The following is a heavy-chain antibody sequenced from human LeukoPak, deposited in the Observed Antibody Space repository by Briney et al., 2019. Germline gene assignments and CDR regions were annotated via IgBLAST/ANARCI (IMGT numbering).Heavy chain of an antibody. Sequence: GGSLRLSCAASGFTFSTYTMSWVRQAPGKGLEWVSAISGSGGNTYYADSVKGRFTISRDNSKNTLYLQMGSLRADDTAVYYCAKAAFSRTSYFDYWGQGTLVTASS. V-gene: IGHV3-23*01. D-gene: IGHD3-3*02. CDR3: AKAAFSRTSYFDY. CDR2: ISGSGGNT. CDR1: GFTFSTYT. J-gene: IGHJ4*02.